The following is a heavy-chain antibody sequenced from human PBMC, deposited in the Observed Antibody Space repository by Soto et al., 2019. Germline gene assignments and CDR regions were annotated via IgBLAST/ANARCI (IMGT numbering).Heavy chain of an antibody. J-gene: IGHJ4*02. V-gene: IGHV3-30-3*01. CDR2: ISYDGSNK. Sequence: QVQLVESGGGVVQPGRSLRLSCAASGFTFSSYAMHWVRQAPGKGLEWVAVISYDGSNKYYADSVKGRFTISRDNSKNTLYLQMNGLRAEDTAVYYCARDSPGDTAMVSLDYWGQGTLVTVSS. CDR1: GFTFSSYA. CDR3: ARDSPGDTAMVSLDY. D-gene: IGHD5-18*01.